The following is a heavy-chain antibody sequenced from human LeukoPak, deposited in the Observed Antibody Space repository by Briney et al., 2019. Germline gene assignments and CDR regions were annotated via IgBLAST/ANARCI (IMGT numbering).Heavy chain of an antibody. V-gene: IGHV3-11*04. J-gene: IGHJ4*02. Sequence: GGSLRLSCAASGFTFSNAWMSWVRQAPGKGLEWVSYISFSVNTKYYGDSVKGRFTISRDNAKNSLYLHMDSLRAEDTAVYYCARGAYSSGWAYFDHWGQGTLVTVSS. D-gene: IGHD6-19*01. CDR2: ISFSVNTK. CDR3: ARGAYSSGWAYFDH. CDR1: GFTFSNAW.